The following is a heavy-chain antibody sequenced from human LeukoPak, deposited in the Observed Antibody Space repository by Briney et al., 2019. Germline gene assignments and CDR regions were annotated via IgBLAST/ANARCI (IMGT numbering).Heavy chain of an antibody. D-gene: IGHD3-10*01. CDR2: IYYSGGT. J-gene: IGHJ4*02. V-gene: IGHV4-59*08. CDR3: ARHFGSGTYPFDY. CDR1: GGSFSGYY. Sequence: SETLSLTCTVSGGSFSGYYWSWLRQPPGKGLEWIAYIYYSGGTNYNPSLKSRVTISVDTSKNQFSLKLSSVTAADTAVYYCARHFGSGTYPFDYWGQGTLVTVSS.